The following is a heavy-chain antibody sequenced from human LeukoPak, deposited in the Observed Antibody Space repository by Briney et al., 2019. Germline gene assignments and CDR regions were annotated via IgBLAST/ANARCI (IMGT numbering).Heavy chain of an antibody. D-gene: IGHD1-26*01. J-gene: IGHJ4*02. CDR2: ISNDGSNK. Sequence: PGGSLRLSCAASGFTVSSNYMSWVRQAPGKGLEWVGVISNDGSNKWYADSVKGRFTISRDNSKNTLYLQMNSLRAEDTAVYYCAKETGRWELEWGQGTLVTVSS. CDR3: AKETGRWELE. V-gene: IGHV3-30*18. CDR1: GFTVSSNY.